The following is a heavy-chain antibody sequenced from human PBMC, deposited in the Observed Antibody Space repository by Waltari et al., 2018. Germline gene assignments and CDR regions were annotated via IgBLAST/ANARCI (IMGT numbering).Heavy chain of an antibody. J-gene: IGHJ5*02. V-gene: IGHV3-30*02. CDR1: GFPFRNHG. CDR3: AKGPDSSGYYSNWFDP. Sequence: QVQLVESGGGVVQPGGSLRLSCAASGFPFRNHGIPGVRQAPGKGLEWVAFIWSDETNKHYADSVQGRFTISRDNSKNTVFLQMNSLRTEDTAVYYCAKGPDSSGYYSNWFDPWGQGILVTVSS. D-gene: IGHD3-22*01. CDR2: IWSDETNK.